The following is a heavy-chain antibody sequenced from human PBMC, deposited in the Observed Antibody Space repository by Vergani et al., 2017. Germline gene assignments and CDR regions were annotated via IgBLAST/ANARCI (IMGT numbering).Heavy chain of an antibody. CDR2: IYYSGST. CDR1: GGSISSSSYY. Sequence: QLQLQESGPGLVKPSETLCLTCTVSGGSISSSSYYWGWIRQPPGKGLEWIGSIYYSGSTYYNPSLKSRVTISVDTSKNQFSLKLSSVTAADTAVYYCARNSIAXVPPAYYYYYGMDVWGQGTTVTVSS. J-gene: IGHJ6*02. V-gene: IGHV4-39*01. CDR3: ARNSIAXVPPAYYYYYGMDV. D-gene: IGHD6-19*01.